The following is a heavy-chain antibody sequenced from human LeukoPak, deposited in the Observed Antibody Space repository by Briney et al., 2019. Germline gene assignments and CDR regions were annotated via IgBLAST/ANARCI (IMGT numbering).Heavy chain of an antibody. CDR2: ISSSTSYI. D-gene: IGHD3-10*01. Sequence: GGSLRLSCAASGFTFSSYEMNWVRQVPGKGLEWVSSISSSTSYIYYADSVKGRFTISRDNAKNSLYLQVNSLRAEDTAVYYCARGCYYGSGSYNYYYYYMDVWGKGTTVTISS. CDR3: ARGCYYGSGSYNYYYYYMDV. V-gene: IGHV3-21*01. J-gene: IGHJ6*03. CDR1: GFTFSSYE.